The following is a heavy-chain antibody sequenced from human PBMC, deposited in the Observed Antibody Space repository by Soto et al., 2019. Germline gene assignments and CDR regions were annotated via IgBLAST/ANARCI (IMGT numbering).Heavy chain of an antibody. CDR2: IGESGTPT. Sequence: EVQLLESGGGLVQLGGSLKLSCAASGSTLSSNARKWFRQAQGKGLEWVSRIGESGTPTYYADSVKGRFTISRDNSGNTLFLEMYSLRAEDTAVYYCARYIPGVRYYGMDVWGQGTTVTVSS. J-gene: IGHJ6*02. CDR3: ARYIPGVRYYGMDV. V-gene: IGHV3-23*01. CDR1: GSTLSSNA. D-gene: IGHD2-2*01.